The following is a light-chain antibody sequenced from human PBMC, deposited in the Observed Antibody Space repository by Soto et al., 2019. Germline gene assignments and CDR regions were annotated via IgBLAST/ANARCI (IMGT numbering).Light chain of an antibody. CDR2: EVT. Sequence: QSALTQPASVSGSPGQSITISCTGTSSDVGGYNYVSWYQQHPGKVPKVMIYEVTNRPSGVSNRFSGSKSGRTASLTISGLQAEDEADYYCSSYTRSSTYVFGTGTKVTVL. CDR1: SSDVGGYNY. CDR3: SSYTRSSTYV. V-gene: IGLV2-14*01. J-gene: IGLJ1*01.